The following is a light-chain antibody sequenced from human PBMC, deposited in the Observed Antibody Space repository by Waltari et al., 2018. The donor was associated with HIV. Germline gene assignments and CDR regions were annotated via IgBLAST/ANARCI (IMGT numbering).Light chain of an antibody. Sequence: QSALTQPASVSGFLGQSINISCTGISTDSRFYQYVSWYQQYPGKIPGLIIFDINNRPSGVDDHFAGSRSGNAASLTFAGLQSGDEAHYYCASNRLDYTLIFGGGTKLSVL. CDR3: ASNRLDYTLI. CDR2: DIN. J-gene: IGLJ2*01. V-gene: IGLV2-14*03. CDR1: STDSRFYQY.